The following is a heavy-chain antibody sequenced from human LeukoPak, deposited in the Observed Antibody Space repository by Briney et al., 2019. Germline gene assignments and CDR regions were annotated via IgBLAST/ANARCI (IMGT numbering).Heavy chain of an antibody. D-gene: IGHD2-2*02. CDR1: GGSISSSSYY. J-gene: IGHJ6*02. CDR3: ARLRVVPAARPFYGMDV. Sequence: SETLSLTCTVSGGSISSSSYYWGWIRQPPGKGLEWIGSIYYSGSTYYNPSLKSRVTLSVDTSKNQFSLKLSSVTAADTAVYYCARLRVVPAARPFYGMDVWGQGTTVTVSS. CDR2: IYYSGST. V-gene: IGHV4-39*01.